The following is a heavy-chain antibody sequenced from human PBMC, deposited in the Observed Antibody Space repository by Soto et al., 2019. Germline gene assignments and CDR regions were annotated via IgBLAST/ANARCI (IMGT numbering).Heavy chain of an antibody. V-gene: IGHV1-69*06. Sequence: ASVKVSCKASGGTFNSYTINWVRQAPGRGLEWVGQVVPMYDSVNYAENFQGRVTITADKSTKTAYMELTSLRSEDTALYFCASWRSYSGSDCFHYWGQGTLVTVSS. CDR1: GGTFNSYT. CDR2: VVPMYDSV. CDR3: ASWRSYSGSDCFHY. J-gene: IGHJ4*02. D-gene: IGHD1-26*01.